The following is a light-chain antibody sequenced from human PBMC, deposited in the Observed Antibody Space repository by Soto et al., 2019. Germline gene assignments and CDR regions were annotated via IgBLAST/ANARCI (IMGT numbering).Light chain of an antibody. CDR1: SSNIGAGYD. CDR3: QSCDSSLSGSGV. Sequence: QSVLTQPPSVSGAPGQRVTISCTGSSSNIGAGYDVHWYQQLPGTAPKLLIYGNSNRPSGVPDRFSGSKSGPSASLAITGLQAEDEADYYCQSCDSSLSGSGVFGTGTKVTVL. V-gene: IGLV1-40*01. J-gene: IGLJ1*01. CDR2: GNS.